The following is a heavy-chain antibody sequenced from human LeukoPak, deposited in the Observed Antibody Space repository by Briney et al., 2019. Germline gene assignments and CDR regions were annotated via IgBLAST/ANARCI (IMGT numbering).Heavy chain of an antibody. D-gene: IGHD3/OR15-3a*01. Sequence: ASVKVSCKASGYTFTSYGISWVRQAPGRGLEWMGWISAYNGNTNYAQKLQGRVTMTTDTSTSTAYMELRSLRSDDTAVYFCAKRKLPVDFGEGLALWGQGTLVTVSS. CDR3: AKRKLPVDFGEGLAL. CDR1: GYTFTSYG. CDR2: ISAYNGNT. J-gene: IGHJ4*02. V-gene: IGHV1-18*01.